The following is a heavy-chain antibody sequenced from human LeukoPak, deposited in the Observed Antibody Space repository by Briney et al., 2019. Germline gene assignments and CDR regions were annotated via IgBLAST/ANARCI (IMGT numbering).Heavy chain of an antibody. Sequence: SETLSLTCAAYGGSFSGYYWSWIRQPPGKGLEWIGEINHSGSTNYNPSLKSRVTISVDTSKNQFSLKLSSVTAADTAVYYCARGGVAARRGLSYWGQGTLVTVSS. J-gene: IGHJ4*02. CDR1: GGSFSGYY. D-gene: IGHD6-6*01. CDR3: ARGGVAARRGLSY. V-gene: IGHV4-34*01. CDR2: INHSGST.